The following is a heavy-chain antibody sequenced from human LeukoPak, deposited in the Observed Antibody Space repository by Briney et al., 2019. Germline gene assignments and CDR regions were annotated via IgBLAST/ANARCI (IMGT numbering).Heavy chain of an antibody. CDR3: AREEDIVVVPAAITGLDY. J-gene: IGHJ4*02. Sequence: GRSLRLSCAASGFTFSSYGMHWVRQAPGKGLEWVAVIWYDGSNKYYADSVKGRFTISRDNSRNTLYLQMNSLRAEDTAVYYCAREEDIVVVPAAITGLDYWGQGTLVTVSS. V-gene: IGHV3-33*01. CDR1: GFTFSSYG. CDR2: IWYDGSNK. D-gene: IGHD2-2*02.